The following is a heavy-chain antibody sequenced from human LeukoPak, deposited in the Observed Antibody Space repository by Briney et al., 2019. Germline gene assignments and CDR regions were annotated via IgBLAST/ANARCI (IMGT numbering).Heavy chain of an antibody. CDR1: GFTFSSYG. CDR2: IRYDGSNK. J-gene: IGHJ4*02. D-gene: IGHD3-3*01. Sequence: GGSLRLSCAASGFTFSSYGMHWVRQAPGKGLEWVAFIRYDGSNKYYADSVKGRFTISRDNSKNTLYLQMNSLRAEDTAVYYCAKCSRDHYDFWSGYENLFDYWGQGTLVTVSS. V-gene: IGHV3-30*02. CDR3: AKCSRDHYDFWSGYENLFDY.